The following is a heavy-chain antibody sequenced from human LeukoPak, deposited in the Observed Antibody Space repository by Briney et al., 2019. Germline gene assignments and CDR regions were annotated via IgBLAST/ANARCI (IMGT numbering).Heavy chain of an antibody. CDR2: IYTSGST. CDR3: ASAPIYKYSNHESYYYYYMDV. J-gene: IGHJ6*03. V-gene: IGHV4-61*02. CDR1: GGSISSGSYY. D-gene: IGHD4-11*01. Sequence: SQTLSLTCTVSGGSISSGSYYWSWIRQPAGKGLEWIGRIYTSGSTNYNPSLKSRVTISVDTSKNQFSLKLSSVTAADTAVYYCASAPIYKYSNHESYYYYYMDVWGKGTTVTVSS.